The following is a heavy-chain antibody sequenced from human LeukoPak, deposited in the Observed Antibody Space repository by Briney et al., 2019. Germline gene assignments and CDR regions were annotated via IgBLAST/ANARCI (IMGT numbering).Heavy chain of an antibody. CDR3: ARGTFDSSGYYLFDY. V-gene: IGHV4-4*07. J-gene: IGHJ4*02. CDR1: GGSISTNY. CDR2: IYNSGNT. D-gene: IGHD3-22*01. Sequence: PSETLSLTCTVSGGSISTNYWSWIRQPAGKGLEWIGRIYNSGNTNYSPSLESRVTMSADTSKNQFSLKLSSVTAADTAVYYCARGTFDSSGYYLFDYWGQGTLVTVSS.